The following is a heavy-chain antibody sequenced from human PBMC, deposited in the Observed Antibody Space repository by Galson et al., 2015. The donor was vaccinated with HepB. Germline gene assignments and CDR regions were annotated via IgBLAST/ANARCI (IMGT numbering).Heavy chain of an antibody. Sequence: SLRLSCATSGLTFGDYDMNWVRQAPGKGLEWVGFIRSKGYGATTEYAAPVKGRFTISRDDSKSIAYLQMNSLKTEDTAVYYCTGGRWLAWFDPWGQGTLVTVSS. CDR2: IRSKGYGATT. V-gene: IGHV3-49*04. CDR1: GLTFGDYD. D-gene: IGHD6-19*01. J-gene: IGHJ5*02. CDR3: TGGRWLAWFDP.